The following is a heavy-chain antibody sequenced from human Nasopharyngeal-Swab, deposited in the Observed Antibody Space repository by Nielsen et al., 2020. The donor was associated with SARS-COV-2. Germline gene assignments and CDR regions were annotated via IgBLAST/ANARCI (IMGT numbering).Heavy chain of an antibody. D-gene: IGHD1-26*01. Sequence: GESLKISCAASGFTFTDYTMHWVRQPPGQGLEWVAITSYNGSNRYYADSVKGRFTFSRDNSKNTLYLQMTSLRAEDTAVYYCARGSRRAIVGATAYWGQGTLVTVSS. V-gene: IGHV3-30*14. J-gene: IGHJ4*02. CDR3: ARGSRRAIVGATAY. CDR1: GFTFTDYT. CDR2: TSYNGSNR.